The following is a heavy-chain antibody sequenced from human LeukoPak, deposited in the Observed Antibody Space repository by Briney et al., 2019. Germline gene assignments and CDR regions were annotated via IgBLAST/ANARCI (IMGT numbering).Heavy chain of an antibody. CDR3: AGGIYSNYEGFDY. V-gene: IGHV1-2*02. CDR2: INPNSGGT. D-gene: IGHD4-11*01. Sequence: ASVKVSCKASGYTFTGYYMHWVRQAPGQGLEWMGWINPNSGGTNYAQKFQGRVTMTRDTSISTAYMELSRLRSDDTAVYYCAGGIYSNYEGFDYWGQGTLVTVS. J-gene: IGHJ4*02. CDR1: GYTFTGYY.